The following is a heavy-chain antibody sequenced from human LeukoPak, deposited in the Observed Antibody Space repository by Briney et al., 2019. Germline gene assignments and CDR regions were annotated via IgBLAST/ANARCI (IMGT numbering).Heavy chain of an antibody. CDR3: AKYTYYDILTGSLDY. Sequence: GRSLRLSCTASGFTFDDYALHWVRQAPGKGLEWVSGISWNSGSIGYADSVKGRFTISRDNAKNSLYLQMNSLRAEDTALYYCAKYTYYDILTGSLDYWGQGTLVTVSS. D-gene: IGHD3-9*01. CDR1: GFTFDDYA. J-gene: IGHJ4*02. V-gene: IGHV3-9*01. CDR2: ISWNSGSI.